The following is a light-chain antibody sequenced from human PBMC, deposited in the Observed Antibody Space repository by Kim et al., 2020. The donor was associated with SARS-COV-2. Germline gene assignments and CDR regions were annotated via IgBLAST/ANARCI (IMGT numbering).Light chain of an antibody. CDR1: QSVLYSSNNKNY. V-gene: IGKV4-1*01. CDR3: QQYYSTPLT. J-gene: IGKJ4*01. Sequence: RATINCKSSQSVLYSSNNKNYLAWYQQKPGQPPKLLIYWAATRESGVPDRCSGSGSGTDFTLTISSLQAEDVAVYYCQQYYSTPLTFGGGTKLEI. CDR2: WAA.